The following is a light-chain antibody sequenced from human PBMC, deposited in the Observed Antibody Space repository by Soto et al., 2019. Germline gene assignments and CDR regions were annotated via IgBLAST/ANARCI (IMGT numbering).Light chain of an antibody. V-gene: IGLV4-69*01. CDR2: LNSDGSH. CDR3: QTWGTGTYVV. J-gene: IGLJ2*01. CDR1: SGHSNYA. Sequence: QLVLTQSPSASASLGASVKLTCTLSSGHSNYAIAWHQQQPEKGPRYLMKLNSDGSHSKGDGIPDRFSGSSSGAERYLTISSLQSEDEADCYCQTWGTGTYVVFGGGTKLTVL.